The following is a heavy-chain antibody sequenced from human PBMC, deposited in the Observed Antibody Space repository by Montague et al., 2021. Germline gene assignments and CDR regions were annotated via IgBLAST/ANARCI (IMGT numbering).Heavy chain of an antibody. V-gene: IGHV4-38-2*02. CDR3: ARERDRYCYMDI. CDR1: RSLINSDYY. J-gene: IGHJ6*03. Sequence: SETLSLTCTVSRSLINSDYYWGWIRQPPGKGLEWMGSVSRGGRTYYNPSLKSRVTISVDTSNIHFSLKLSSVTAADTAMYYCARERDRYCYMDIWGKGTTTTVSS. CDR2: VSRGGRT.